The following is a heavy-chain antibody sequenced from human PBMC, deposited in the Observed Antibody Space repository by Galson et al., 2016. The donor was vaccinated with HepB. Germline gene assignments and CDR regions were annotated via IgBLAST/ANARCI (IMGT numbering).Heavy chain of an antibody. CDR3: AGGSNYFDYYYYGMDV. D-gene: IGHD4-11*01. J-gene: IGHJ6*02. CDR1: GFTFSSYG. Sequence: SLRLSCAASGFTFSSYGMHWVRQAPGKGLEWVAVIWYDGSNKYYADSVKGRFTISRDNSKNTLYQQMNSLRAEDTAVYYCAGGSNYFDYYYYGMDVWCQGTTVTVSS. V-gene: IGHV3-33*01. CDR2: IWYDGSNK.